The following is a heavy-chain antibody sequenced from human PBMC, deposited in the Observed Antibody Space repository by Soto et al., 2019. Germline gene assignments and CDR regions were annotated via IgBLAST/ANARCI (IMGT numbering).Heavy chain of an antibody. Sequence: QVQLQESGPGLVKPSGTLSLTCAVSGGSISSTNWWNWVRQPPGKGLEWIGEIDHSGSTNYNPSLKSXXTXSXXKPQNQFSLKLSSVTAADTAVYYCVRDSGNGWKDYWGQGTLVTVSS. CDR1: GGSISSTNW. V-gene: IGHV4-4*02. D-gene: IGHD6-19*01. CDR2: IDHSGST. J-gene: IGHJ4*02. CDR3: VRDSGNGWKDY.